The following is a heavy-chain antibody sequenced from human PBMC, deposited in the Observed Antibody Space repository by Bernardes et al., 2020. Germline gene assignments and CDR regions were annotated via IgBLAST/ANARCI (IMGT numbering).Heavy chain of an antibody. CDR3: ALRVATSNYYYYGMDV. Sequence: SVKVSCKASGGTFSSYAISWVRQAPGQGLEWMGGIIPIFGTANYAQKFQGRVTITADKSTSTAYMELSSLRSEDTAVYYCALRVATSNYYYYGMDVWGKGTTVTVSS. D-gene: IGHD5-12*01. CDR2: IIPIFGTA. V-gene: IGHV1-69*06. J-gene: IGHJ6*04. CDR1: GGTFSSYA.